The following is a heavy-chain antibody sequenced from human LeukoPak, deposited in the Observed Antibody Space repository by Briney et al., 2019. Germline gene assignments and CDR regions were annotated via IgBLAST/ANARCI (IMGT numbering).Heavy chain of an antibody. V-gene: IGHV4-30-4*01. CDR3: ASVRKYYYDSSGYP. CDR2: IYYSGST. D-gene: IGHD3-22*01. J-gene: IGHJ5*02. CDR1: GGSISSGDYY. Sequence: SETLSLTCTVSGGSISSGDYYWSWIRQPPGKGLEWIGYIYYSGSTYYNPSLKSRVTISVDTSKNQFSLKLSSVTAADTAVYYCASVRKYYYDSSGYPWGQGTLVTVSS.